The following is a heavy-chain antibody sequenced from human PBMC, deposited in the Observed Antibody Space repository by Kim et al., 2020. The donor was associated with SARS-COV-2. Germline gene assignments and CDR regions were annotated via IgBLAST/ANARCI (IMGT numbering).Heavy chain of an antibody. CDR2: ISSSSSYT. J-gene: IGHJ4*02. Sequence: GGSLRLSCAASGFTFSDYYMSWIRQAPGKGLEWVSYISSSSSYTNYADSVKGRFTISRDNAKNSLYLQMNSLRAEDTAVYYCASYSGSHKEGYWGQGTLVTVSS. V-gene: IGHV3-11*06. D-gene: IGHD1-26*01. CDR3: ASYSGSHKEGY. CDR1: GFTFSDYY.